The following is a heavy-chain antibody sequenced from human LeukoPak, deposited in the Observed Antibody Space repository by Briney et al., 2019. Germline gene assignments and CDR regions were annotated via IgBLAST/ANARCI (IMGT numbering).Heavy chain of an antibody. CDR1: GGSISSSSYY. J-gene: IGHJ3*02. Sequence: PSETLSLTCTVSGGSISSSSYYWGWIRQPPGKGLEWIGSIYYSGSTYYNPSLKSRVTISVDTSKNQFSLKLSSVTAADTAVYYCARHCGGDCYHLGVGAFDIWGQGTMVTVSS. D-gene: IGHD2-21*01. V-gene: IGHV4-39*01. CDR3: ARHCGGDCYHLGVGAFDI. CDR2: IYYSGST.